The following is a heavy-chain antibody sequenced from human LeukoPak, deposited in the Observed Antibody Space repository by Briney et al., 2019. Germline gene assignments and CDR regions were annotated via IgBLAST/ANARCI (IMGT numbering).Heavy chain of an antibody. D-gene: IGHD3-3*01. Sequence: GGSLRLSCAASGLTFSNYAMSWVRQAPGKGLEWVSGISGSGGYTYYADSVKGRFTISRDNSKNTLYLQMNSLRAEDTAIYYCAKDPYYDFLSGYYYFDYWGQGTLVTVSS. V-gene: IGHV3-23*01. CDR1: GLTFSNYA. CDR2: ISGSGGYT. CDR3: AKDPYYDFLSGYYYFDY. J-gene: IGHJ4*02.